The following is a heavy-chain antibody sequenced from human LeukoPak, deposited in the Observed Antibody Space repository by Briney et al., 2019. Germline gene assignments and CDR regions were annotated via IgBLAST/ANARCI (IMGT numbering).Heavy chain of an antibody. V-gene: IGHV1-46*01. CDR1: GYTFTSYY. CDR2: INPSGGST. CDR3: MREGGGDRGRAFDM. Sequence: ASVKVSCKASGYTFTSYYMHWVRQAPGQGLEWMGVINPSGGSTGYAQKFQGRVSMSRDTSTSTVYMELSSLRSEDTAVYYCMREGGGDRGRAFDMWGQGTMVTVSS. D-gene: IGHD2-21*02. J-gene: IGHJ3*02.